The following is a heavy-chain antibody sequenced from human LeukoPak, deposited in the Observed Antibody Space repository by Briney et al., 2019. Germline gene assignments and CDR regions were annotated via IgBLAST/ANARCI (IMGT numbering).Heavy chain of an antibody. CDR2: IYYSERT. Sequence: MTSETLSLICSVSRHSINSCYGSCLRHPPERRLGCIAYIYYSERTNYNASLKSRVTISLDTSKSQFFLKLNSLTAEDTAIFYCARAPIPYDRSRNDYWFDPWVQGTVIIVAS. V-gene: IGHV4-59*12. CDR3: ARAPIPYDRSRNDYWFDP. J-gene: IGHJ5*02. CDR1: RHSINSCY. D-gene: IGHD3-16*01.